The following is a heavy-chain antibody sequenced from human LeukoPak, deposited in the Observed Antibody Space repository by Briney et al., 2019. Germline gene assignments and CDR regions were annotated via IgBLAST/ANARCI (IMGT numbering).Heavy chain of an antibody. CDR3: ATGYCSGGSCLADFDH. CDR1: GYTFTSNY. V-gene: IGHV1-46*01. J-gene: IGHJ4*02. CDR2: IYPRDGST. Sequence: PGASVKVSCKASGYTFTSNYIHWVRQAPGQGLEWMGMIYPRDGSTSYAQKFQGRVTMTRDTSISTVYMELSSLRSDDTAVYYCATGYCSGGSCLADFDHWGQGTLVTVSS. D-gene: IGHD2-15*01.